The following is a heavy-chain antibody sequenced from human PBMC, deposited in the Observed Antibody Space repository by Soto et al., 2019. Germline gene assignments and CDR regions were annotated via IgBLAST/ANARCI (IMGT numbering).Heavy chain of an antibody. CDR1: GYSISSGYY. V-gene: IGHV4-38-2*01. CDR3: ARSRWDYSNYPFDY. D-gene: IGHD4-4*01. Sequence: SETLSLTCAVSGYSISSGYYWGWIRQPPGKGLEWIGSIYHSGSTYYNPSLKSRVTISVDTSKNPFSLKLSSVTAADTAVYYCARSRWDYSNYPFDYWGQGTLVTVSS. CDR2: IYHSGST. J-gene: IGHJ4*02.